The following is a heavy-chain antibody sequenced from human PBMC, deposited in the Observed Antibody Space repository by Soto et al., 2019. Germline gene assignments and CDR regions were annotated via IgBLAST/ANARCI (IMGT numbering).Heavy chain of an antibody. V-gene: IGHV4-39*01. Sequence: PSETLSLTCTVSGGSIDRTTYYWGWIRQPPGKGLDFIGSIYYSGSTYYNPSLKSRVTISVDTSKNQFSLKVTSVTAADTAVYYCARRQETGDFDSWGQGTLVTVSS. CDR1: GGSIDRTTYY. CDR2: IYYSGST. J-gene: IGHJ4*02. CDR3: ARRQETGDFDS.